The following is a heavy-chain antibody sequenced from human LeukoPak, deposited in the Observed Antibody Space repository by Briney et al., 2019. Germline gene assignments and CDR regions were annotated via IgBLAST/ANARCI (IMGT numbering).Heavy chain of an antibody. CDR1: GYTFSDYY. CDR3: ARREDDNYLDSSFDY. V-gene: IGHV1-2*02. Sequence: ASVKVSCKASGYTFSDYYIHWVRLAPGQGLEWMGWIKPNTGGTNYAQQFQGGVTLTSDTSITTAYMELSSLKSDDTAVYYCARREDDNYLDSSFDYWGQGTLVTVSS. D-gene: IGHD5-24*01. J-gene: IGHJ4*02. CDR2: IKPNTGGT.